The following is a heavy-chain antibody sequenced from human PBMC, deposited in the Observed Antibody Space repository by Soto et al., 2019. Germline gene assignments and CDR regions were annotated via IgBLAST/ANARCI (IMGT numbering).Heavy chain of an antibody. J-gene: IGHJ4*02. D-gene: IGHD1-20*01. CDR1: GGSISSTVHY. V-gene: IGHV4-39*01. CDR2: SFFTGRA. Sequence: QLQMQESSSGLVKPSETLSLNCSVSGGSISSTVHYWAWIRQPPGKGLEWIGFSFFTGRAYYNPSLERRVTISVDTSKNEFSLSLLSVTATDCAVYFCARGTITGRFDAWGQGTVVTVSA. CDR3: ARGTITGRFDA.